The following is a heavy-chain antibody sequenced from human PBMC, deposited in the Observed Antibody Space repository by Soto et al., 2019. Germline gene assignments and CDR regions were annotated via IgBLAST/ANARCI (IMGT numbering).Heavy chain of an antibody. J-gene: IGHJ6*03. D-gene: IGHD5-12*01. V-gene: IGHV3-33*01. CDR3: ARSGDDSGYDNYYYYYYYMDV. CDR1: GFTFSSYG. CDR2: IWYDGSNK. Sequence: GGSLRLSCAASGFTFSSYGMHWVRQAPGKGLEWVAVIWYDGSNKYYADSVKGRFTISRDNSKNTLYLQMNSLRAEDTAVYYCARSGDDSGYDNYYYYYYYMDVWGKGTTVTVSS.